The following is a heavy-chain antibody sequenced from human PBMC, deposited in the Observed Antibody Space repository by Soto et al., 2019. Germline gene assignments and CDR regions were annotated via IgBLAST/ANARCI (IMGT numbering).Heavy chain of an antibody. J-gene: IGHJ4*02. CDR2: INAGNENT. CDR1: GYTFTRYV. V-gene: IGHV1-3*01. CDR3: ATSDSSGYYYAVDY. D-gene: IGHD3-22*01. Sequence: GASVKVSCKPSGYTFTRYVIHWVRQAPGQRLEWMGWINAGNENTKYSQKFQGRVTITSDTSARTAYMELSSLRSEDTAVYYCATSDSSGYYYAVDYWGQGTLVTVS.